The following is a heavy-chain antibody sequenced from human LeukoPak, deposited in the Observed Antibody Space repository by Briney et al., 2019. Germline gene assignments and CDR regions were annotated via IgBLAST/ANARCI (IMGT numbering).Heavy chain of an antibody. D-gene: IGHD1-26*01. CDR3: ARLGGWEVGY. V-gene: IGHV4-39*01. CDR1: GGSISSSGHY. Sequence: SETLSLTCTVSGGSISSSGHYWDWIRQPPGKGLEWIGSIDYSGTTYYNPSLKSRVTISVDTSKNQFSLKLNSVTAADTAVYYCARLGGWEVGYWGQGTLVTVSS. J-gene: IGHJ4*02. CDR2: IDYSGTT.